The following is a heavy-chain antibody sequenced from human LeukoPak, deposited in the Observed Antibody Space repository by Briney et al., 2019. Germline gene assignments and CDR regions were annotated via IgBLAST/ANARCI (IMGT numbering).Heavy chain of an antibody. CDR1: GFTFSTYA. D-gene: IGHD2-2*01. CDR2: ISGSGGST. V-gene: IGHV3-23*01. J-gene: IGHJ3*02. CDR3: AKGGYCSSTNCPAPPPPADAFDI. Sequence: TGGSLRLSCAASGFTFSTYAMSWVRQAPGKGLEWVSAISGSGGSTYYADSVKGRFTISRDNSKNTLYLQMNSLRAEDTAVYYCAKGGYCSSTNCPAPPPPADAFDIWGQGTMVTVSS.